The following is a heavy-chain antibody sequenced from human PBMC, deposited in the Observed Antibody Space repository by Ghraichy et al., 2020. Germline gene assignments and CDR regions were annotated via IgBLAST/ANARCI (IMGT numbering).Heavy chain of an antibody. Sequence: GGSLRLSCVASGFTFSSFGINWVRQAPGKGLEWVSVISGSGGRKYYADSVKGRFTISRDNARNTLYLQMNSLRAEDTAVYYCAKEGNDYADYCAQGTLPNVSS. CDR3: AKEGNDYADY. J-gene: IGHJ4*02. CDR2: ISGSGGRK. CDR1: GFTFSSFG. V-gene: IGHV3-23*01.